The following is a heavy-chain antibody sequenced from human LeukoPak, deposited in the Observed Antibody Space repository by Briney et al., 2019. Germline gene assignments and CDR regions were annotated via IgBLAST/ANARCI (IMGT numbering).Heavy chain of an antibody. CDR3: ARTRATYYYDSSGYTNWFDP. CDR2: INPNSGGT. J-gene: IGHJ5*02. V-gene: IGHV1-2*06. CDR1: GYTFTGYY. Sequence: GASVKVSCKASGYTFTGYYMHWVRQAPGQGLEWMGRINPNSGGTNYAQKFQGRVTMTRDTSISTAYMELSRLRSEDTAVYYCARTRATYYYDSSGYTNWFDPWGQGTLVTVSS. D-gene: IGHD3-22*01.